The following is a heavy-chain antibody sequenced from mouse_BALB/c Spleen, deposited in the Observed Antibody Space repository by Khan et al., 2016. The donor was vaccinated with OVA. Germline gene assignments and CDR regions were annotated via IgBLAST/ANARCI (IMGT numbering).Heavy chain of an antibody. CDR2: INPHIGET. Sequence: VQLKQSGPELVKPGASVKISCKASGYSFTGYFMNWVMQSHGKSLEWIGRINPHIGETFYNQKFKGKATLTVDESSSTAHMELRNLASEDSAVYDCSRIYGSDFDYWGQGTTLTVSS. CDR1: GYSFTGYF. CDR3: SRIYGSDFDY. V-gene: IGHV1-20*02. J-gene: IGHJ2*01. D-gene: IGHD1-1*01.